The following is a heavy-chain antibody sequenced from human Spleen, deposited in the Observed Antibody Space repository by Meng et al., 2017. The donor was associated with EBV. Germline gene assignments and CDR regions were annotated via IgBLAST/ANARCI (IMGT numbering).Heavy chain of an antibody. D-gene: IGHD3-9*01. CDR3: ARSSPPGFLDF. CDR1: GYTFTTFA. CDR2: INTNTDNP. J-gene: IGHJ4*02. Sequence: QVHLVQAGSGFNKPGASVKVSCEASGYTFTTFAMNWVRQAPGQGLEWMGWINTNTDNPTYAQGFTGRFVFSLDTSVSTAYLQITSLKAEDTAVYYCARSSPPGFLDFWGQGTLVTVSS. V-gene: IGHV7-4-1*02.